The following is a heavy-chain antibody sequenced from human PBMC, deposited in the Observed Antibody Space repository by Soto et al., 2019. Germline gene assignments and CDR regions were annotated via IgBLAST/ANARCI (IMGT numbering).Heavy chain of an antibody. Sequence: GGSLRLSCAASGFTFSSYAMSWVRQAPGKGLEWVSAISGSGGSTYYADSVKGRFTISRDNSKNTLYLQMNSLRAEDTAVYYCAKVEWLLSPLLGYGMDVWGQGTTVTVSS. CDR1: GFTFSSYA. V-gene: IGHV3-23*01. D-gene: IGHD3-3*01. CDR2: ISGSGGST. CDR3: AKVEWLLSPLLGYGMDV. J-gene: IGHJ6*02.